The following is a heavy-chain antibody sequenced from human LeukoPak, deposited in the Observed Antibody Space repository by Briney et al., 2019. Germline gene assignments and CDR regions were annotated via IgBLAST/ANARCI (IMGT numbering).Heavy chain of an antibody. Sequence: GGSLRLSCEGSGFAFDKYWISRVRQAPGKGPEWVANIKEDESEKEFLDSVKGRFTISRDNSKKSVYLQMNSLRAEDTAVYYCARDVNRGVFDMWGQGTRVTVSS. J-gene: IGHJ3*02. CDR1: GFAFDKYW. CDR3: ARDVNRGVFDM. CDR2: IKEDESEK. V-gene: IGHV3-7*03.